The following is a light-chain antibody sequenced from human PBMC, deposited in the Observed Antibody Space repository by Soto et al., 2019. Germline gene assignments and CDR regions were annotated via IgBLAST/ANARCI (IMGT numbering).Light chain of an antibody. CDR1: SSDVGGYNY. CDR3: SSYTTSNTLV. V-gene: IGLV2-14*01. CDR2: EVS. Sequence: QSALTQPASVSGSPGQSITISCTGTSSDVGGYNYVSWYQQFPGKAPKLMIYEVSNRPSGVSDRYSGSKSGNTASLTISGLQAEDEVNYYCSSYTTSNTLVFGGGTKLTVL. J-gene: IGLJ3*02.